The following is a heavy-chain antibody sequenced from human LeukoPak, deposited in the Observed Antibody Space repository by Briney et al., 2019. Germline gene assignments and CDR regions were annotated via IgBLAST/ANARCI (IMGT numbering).Heavy chain of an antibody. V-gene: IGHV4-59*01. J-gene: IGHJ4*02. CDR1: GGSISSYY. CDR3: ARTDTVTTFQYYFDY. D-gene: IGHD4-17*01. CDR2: IYYSGST. Sequence: SETLSLTCTVSGGSISSYYWSWLRQPPGKGLEWIGYIYYSGSTNYNPSLKSRVTISVDTSKNQFSLKLSSVTAADTAVYYCARTDTVTTFQYYFDYWGQGTLVTVSS.